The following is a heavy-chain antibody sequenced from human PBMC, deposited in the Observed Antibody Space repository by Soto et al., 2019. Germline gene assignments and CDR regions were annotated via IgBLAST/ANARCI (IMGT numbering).Heavy chain of an antibody. CDR1: GYRFTAFY. J-gene: IGHJ4*02. CDR3: ARDGNFALRGYSFGFDF. Sequence: QVQLVQSGAEVKKPGASVRVSCEASGYRFTAFYIHWLRQAPGQGLEWMGRMNLDTGGTTYAQKFQGRVTMTMDTSISTAYMEVSSVQSDDTAMYYCARDGNFALRGYSFGFDFWGQGTLVTVSS. CDR2: MNLDTGGT. V-gene: IGHV1-2*06. D-gene: IGHD5-18*01.